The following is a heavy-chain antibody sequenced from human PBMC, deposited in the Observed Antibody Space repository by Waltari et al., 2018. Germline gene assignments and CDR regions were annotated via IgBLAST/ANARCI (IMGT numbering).Heavy chain of an antibody. CDR1: GYTLHAFS. CDR2: LDPEDGET. CDR3: ATRRIFGSSTSIPYFDY. V-gene: IGHV1-24*01. J-gene: IGHJ4*02. D-gene: IGHD2-2*01. Sequence: QVQLVQSGAEVKKPGASVKVSCKVSGYTLHAFSMPCVPQAPGQGLEWRGGLDPEDGETIYAQKFQGRVTMTEDTSTDTADRGLSSLRSEDTAVYYCATRRIFGSSTSIPYFDYWGQGTLVTVSS.